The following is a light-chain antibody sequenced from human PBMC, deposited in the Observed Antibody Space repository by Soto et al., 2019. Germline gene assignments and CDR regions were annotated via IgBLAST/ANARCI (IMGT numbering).Light chain of an antibody. V-gene: IGKV3-15*01. Sequence: EIVMTQSPATLSVSPGERATLSCRASQSISNKLVWYQQKLGQAPRLLIYGASTRATGIPARFSGSGSGTEFTLTISSLQSEDFAVYYRQQYSSWSPITFGQGTRLENK. CDR2: GAS. CDR1: QSISNK. CDR3: QQYSSWSPIT. J-gene: IGKJ5*01.